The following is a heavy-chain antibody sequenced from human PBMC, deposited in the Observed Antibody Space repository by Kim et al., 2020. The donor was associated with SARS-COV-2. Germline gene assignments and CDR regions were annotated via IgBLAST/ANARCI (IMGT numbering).Heavy chain of an antibody. V-gene: IGHV3-33*06. J-gene: IGHJ6*02. CDR2: IWYDGSNK. CDR3: AKESIAAADYYYYGMDV. D-gene: IGHD6-13*01. CDR1: GFTFSSYG. Sequence: GGSLRLSCAASGFTFSSYGMHWVRQAPGKGLEWVAVIWYDGSNKYYADSVKGRFTISRDNSKNTLYLQMNSLRAEDTAVYYCAKESIAAADYYYYGMDVWGQGTTVTVSS.